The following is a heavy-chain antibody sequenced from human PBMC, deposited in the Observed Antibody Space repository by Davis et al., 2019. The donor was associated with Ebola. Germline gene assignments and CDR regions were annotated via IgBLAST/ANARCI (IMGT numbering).Heavy chain of an antibody. CDR3: ARAGIAAGFDY. CDR1: GYTFTSYY. V-gene: IGHV1-46*03. Sequence: ASVQVSCKASGYTFTSYYMHWVRQAPGQGLEWMGIINPSGGSTSYAQKFQGRVTMTRDTSTSTVYMELSSMRSEDTAVYYCARAGIAAGFDYWGQGTLVTVSS. D-gene: IGHD6-13*01. CDR2: INPSGGST. J-gene: IGHJ4*02.